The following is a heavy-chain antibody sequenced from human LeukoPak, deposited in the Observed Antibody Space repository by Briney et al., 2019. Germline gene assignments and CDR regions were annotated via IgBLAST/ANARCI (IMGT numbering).Heavy chain of an antibody. Sequence: GSSVEVSCKASGGTFSSYAISWVRQAPGQGLEWMGGIIPIFGTANYAQKFQGRVTVTADKSTGTAYMELSSLRSEDTAVYYCASGGYGSGSYYKTFYYYGMDVWGKGTTVTVSS. V-gene: IGHV1-69*06. CDR3: ASGGYGSGSYYKTFYYYGMDV. CDR1: GGTFSSYA. CDR2: IIPIFGTA. J-gene: IGHJ6*04. D-gene: IGHD3-10*01.